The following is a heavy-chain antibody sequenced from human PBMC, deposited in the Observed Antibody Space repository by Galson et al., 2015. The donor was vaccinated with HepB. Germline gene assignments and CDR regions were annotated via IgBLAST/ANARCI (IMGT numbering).Heavy chain of an antibody. Sequence: SLRLSCAASGFTFSYYAMAWVRQAPGKGLEWISAITPSGDNTYSADSMKGRFFTSRDNSQNTPFLQMNRLRADDTAIYFCAKVFPEKTDGWYRQALYYFDSWGQGTRVTVSS. CDR1: GFTFSYYA. CDR3: AKVFPEKTDGWYRQALYYFDS. CDR2: ITPSGDNT. J-gene: IGHJ4*02. V-gene: IGHV3-23*01. D-gene: IGHD6-19*01.